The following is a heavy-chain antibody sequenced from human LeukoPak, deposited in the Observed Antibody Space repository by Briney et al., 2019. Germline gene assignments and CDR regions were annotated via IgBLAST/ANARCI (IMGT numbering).Heavy chain of an antibody. CDR3: ARHLVVPGAMAHFDL. CDR2: IFPSGNT. CDR1: GGSISSYF. J-gene: IGHJ2*01. V-gene: IGHV4-4*07. D-gene: IGHD2-2*01. Sequence: SETLSLTCTVSGGSISSYFWSWIRQPAGKGLEWIGRIFPSGNTNYNPSLKSRVTISLDKSKNHFSLKLSSLTAADTAVYYCARHLVVPGAMAHFDLWGRGTLVTVSS.